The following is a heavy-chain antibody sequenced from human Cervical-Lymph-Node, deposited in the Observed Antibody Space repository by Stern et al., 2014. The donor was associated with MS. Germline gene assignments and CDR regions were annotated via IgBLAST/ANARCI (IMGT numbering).Heavy chain of an antibody. Sequence: QVPLKESGPVLVKPTETLTLSCTVSGFSLSHVRMGLSWLRQRPGKALEWLARIFSNDENSYATALKGRLTISKDMSKSQVILTMTHMDPADTATYYCARLMQHLAGDAFDIWGQGTMVSVSS. J-gene: IGHJ3*02. D-gene: IGHD6-13*01. V-gene: IGHV2-26*01. CDR1: GFSLSHVRMG. CDR3: ARLMQHLAGDAFDI. CDR2: IFSNDEN.